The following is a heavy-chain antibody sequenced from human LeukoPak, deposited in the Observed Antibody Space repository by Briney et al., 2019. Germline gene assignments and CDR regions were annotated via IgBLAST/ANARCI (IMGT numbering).Heavy chain of an antibody. D-gene: IGHD2-15*01. CDR2: IYYSGST. V-gene: IGHV4-39*07. CDR1: GGSISSSSYY. CDR3: ARVPQAADFDY. Sequence: SETLSLTCTVSGGSISSSSYYWGWIRQPPGKGLEWIGSIYYSGSTYYNPSLKSRVTISVDTSKNQFSLKLSSVTAADTAVYYCARVPQAADFDYWGQGTLVTVSS. J-gene: IGHJ4*02.